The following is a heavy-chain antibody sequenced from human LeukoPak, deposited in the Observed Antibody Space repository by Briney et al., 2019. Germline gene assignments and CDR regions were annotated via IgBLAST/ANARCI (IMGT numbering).Heavy chain of an antibody. J-gene: IGHJ6*02. V-gene: IGHV1-58*02. D-gene: IGHD2-2*01. CDR1: GFTFTSSA. CDR2: IVVGSGNT. CDR3: ARGGYCSSTSCHKIYYYYYYGMDV. Sequence: GTSVKVSCEASGFTFTSSAMQWVRQARGQRLEWIGWIVVGSGNTDYAQKFQERVTITRDMSTSTAYMELRSLRSDDTAVYYCARGGYCSSTSCHKIYYYYYYGMDVWGQGTTVTVSS.